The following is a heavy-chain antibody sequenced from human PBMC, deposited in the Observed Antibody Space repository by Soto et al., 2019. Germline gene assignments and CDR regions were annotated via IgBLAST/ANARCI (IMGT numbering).Heavy chain of an antibody. CDR3: ARVVKAGDYGDYGRYYFDY. J-gene: IGHJ4*01. CDR1: GYTFTTYG. D-gene: IGHD4-17*01. V-gene: IGHV1-18*04. Sequence: QVQLVQSGAEVKKPGASVNVSCKASGYTFTTYGITWVRQAPRQGLEWMGCISAYSGNTNYAQKLQGRLTVTPDTSTNTAYMDLRSLRSDDTAVYYCARVVKAGDYGDYGRYYFDYWGDGTLVTVSS. CDR2: ISAYSGNT.